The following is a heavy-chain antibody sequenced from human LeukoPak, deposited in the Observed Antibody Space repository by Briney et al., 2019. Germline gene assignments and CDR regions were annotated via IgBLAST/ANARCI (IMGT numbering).Heavy chain of an antibody. Sequence: GGSLRLSCAASGFTFSSYWMSWVRQAPGKGLEWVANIKKDGSEKYYVDSVKGRFTISRDNAKTSLYLQMNSLRAEDTAVYYCARDLSGVTGYTYGRGIDYWGQETLVTVSS. CDR2: IKKDGSEK. J-gene: IGHJ4*02. D-gene: IGHD5-18*01. CDR3: ARDLSGVTGYTYGRGIDY. V-gene: IGHV3-7*01. CDR1: GFTFSSYW.